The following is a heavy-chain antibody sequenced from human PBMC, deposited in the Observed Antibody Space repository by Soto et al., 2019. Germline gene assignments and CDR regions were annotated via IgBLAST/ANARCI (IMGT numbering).Heavy chain of an antibody. Sequence: QVQLVQSGAEEKNPAASVKVSCKASGYTFIDFYMHWVRQAPGQGLELMGWINPKSGATKFAQTFQGRVTMTRDTSINTPYMELSSLTSDATAVYYCARGRVGNFYLYFDYWGQGTLVTVSS. CDR1: GYTFIDFY. J-gene: IGHJ4*02. CDR3: ARGRVGNFYLYFDY. V-gene: IGHV1-2*02. D-gene: IGHD1-1*01. CDR2: INPKSGAT.